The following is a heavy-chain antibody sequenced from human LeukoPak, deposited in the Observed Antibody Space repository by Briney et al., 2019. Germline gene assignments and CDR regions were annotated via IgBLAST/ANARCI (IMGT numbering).Heavy chain of an antibody. V-gene: IGHV3-23*01. CDR3: AKSAGYDSSGPYFDY. D-gene: IGHD3-22*01. CDR2: ISGSGGST. CDR1: GFTFSSYA. J-gene: IGHJ4*02. Sequence: GGSPRLSCAASGFTFSSYAMSWVRQAPGKGLEWVSAISGSGGSTYYADSVKGRFTISRDNSKNTLYLQMNSLRAEDTAVYYCAKSAGYDSSGPYFDYWGQGTLVTVSS.